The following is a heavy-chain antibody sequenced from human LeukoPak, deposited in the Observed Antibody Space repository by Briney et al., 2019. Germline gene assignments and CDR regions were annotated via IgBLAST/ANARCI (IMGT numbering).Heavy chain of an antibody. CDR2: IYYSGST. Sequence: SETLSLTCTVSGGSISSSSYYWGWIRHPPGKGLEWIGSIYYSGSTYYNPSLKSRVTISVDTSKNQFSLKLSSVTAADTAVYYCARRSRIAARPDDYYYYYMDVWGKGTTVTVSS. D-gene: IGHD6-6*01. CDR3: ARRSRIAARPDDYYYYYMDV. V-gene: IGHV4-39*01. CDR1: GGSISSSSYY. J-gene: IGHJ6*03.